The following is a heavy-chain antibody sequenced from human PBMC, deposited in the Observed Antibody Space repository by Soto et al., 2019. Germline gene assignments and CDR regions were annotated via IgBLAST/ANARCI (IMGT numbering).Heavy chain of an antibody. CDR3: ARDFWSGWGYYYGMDV. CDR2: IYYSGST. CDR1: GGSISSYY. V-gene: IGHV4-59*01. Sequence: SETLSLTCTVSGGSISSYYWSWIRQPPGKGLEWIGYIYYSGSTNYNPSLKSRVTISVDTSKNQFSLKLSSVTAADTAVYYCARDFWSGWGYYYGMDVWGQGTTVTVSS. J-gene: IGHJ6*02. D-gene: IGHD3-3*01.